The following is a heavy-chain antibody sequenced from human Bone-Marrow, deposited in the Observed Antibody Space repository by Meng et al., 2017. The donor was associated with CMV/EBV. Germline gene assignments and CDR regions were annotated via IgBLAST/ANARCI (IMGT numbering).Heavy chain of an antibody. J-gene: IGHJ5*02. CDR2: INHDGSHT. CDR1: GFAFGAYW. V-gene: IGHV3-74*03. Sequence: GESLKISCAASGFAFGAYWMHWARQAPGKGLVWVSRINHDGSHTMYADSVKGRFTISKDNAKNTLYLQMNSLRAEDTAVYFCVREDGVDASRGNRFDPWGQGTLVTVSS. D-gene: IGHD3-3*01. CDR3: VREDGVDASRGNRFDP.